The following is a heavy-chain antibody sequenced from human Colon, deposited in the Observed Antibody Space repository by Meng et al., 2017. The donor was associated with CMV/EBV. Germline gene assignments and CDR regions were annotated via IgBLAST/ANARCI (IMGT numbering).Heavy chain of an antibody. Sequence: ASVKVSCKASGYTFTSYGISWVRQAPGQGLEWMGWINPNSGGTNYAQKFQGRVTMTRDTSISTAYMELSRLRSDDTAVYYCAVTIAVANFDYWGQGTLVTVSS. J-gene: IGHJ4*02. CDR3: AVTIAVANFDY. D-gene: IGHD6-19*01. CDR2: INPNSGGT. CDR1: GYTFTSYG. V-gene: IGHV1-2*02.